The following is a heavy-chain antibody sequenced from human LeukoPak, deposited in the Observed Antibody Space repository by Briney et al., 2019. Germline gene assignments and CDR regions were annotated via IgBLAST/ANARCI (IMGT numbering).Heavy chain of an antibody. CDR1: GFTFSSYA. D-gene: IGHD2-2*01. J-gene: IGHJ4*02. CDR2: ITSDGART. CDR3: ARRYCTSTSCYGNTFYFDY. Sequence: SGGSLRLSCAASGFTFSSYAMHWVRQAPGKGLEYVSAITSDGARTYYANSVKGRFTISRDNSKNTLYLQMGGLRAEDMAVYYCARRYCTSTSCYGNTFYFDYWGQETLVTVSS. V-gene: IGHV3-64*01.